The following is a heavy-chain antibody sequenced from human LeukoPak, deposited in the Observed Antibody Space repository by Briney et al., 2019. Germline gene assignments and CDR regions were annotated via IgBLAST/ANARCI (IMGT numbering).Heavy chain of an antibody. Sequence: ASVKVSCKASGYTFTSYDINWVRQATGQGLEWMGWINPNSGGTNYAQKFQGRVTMTRDTSISTAYMELSRLRSDDTAVYYCARQSHSNWFDPWGQGTLVTVSS. V-gene: IGHV1-2*02. D-gene: IGHD6-19*01. J-gene: IGHJ5*02. CDR1: GYTFTSYD. CDR2: INPNSGGT. CDR3: ARQSHSNWFDP.